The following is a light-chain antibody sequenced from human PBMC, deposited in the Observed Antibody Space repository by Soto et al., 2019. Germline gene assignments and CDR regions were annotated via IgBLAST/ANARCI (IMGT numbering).Light chain of an antibody. CDR1: SSDVGAYNF. Sequence: QSVLTQPASVSGSPGQSFTISCTGTSSDVGAYNFVSWHQQDPGKAPKLMIYNVYDRPSGISYRFSGSKSGNTASLTISGLQGEDEADYYCSAYTVSRTYVFGTGTKLTVL. J-gene: IGLJ1*01. V-gene: IGLV2-14*03. CDR3: SAYTVSRTYV. CDR2: NVY.